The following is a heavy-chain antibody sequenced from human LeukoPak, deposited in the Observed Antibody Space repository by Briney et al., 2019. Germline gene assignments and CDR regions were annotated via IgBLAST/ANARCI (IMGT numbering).Heavy chain of an antibody. CDR3: AKSHYYDSSDY. CDR2: ISYDGSNK. D-gene: IGHD3-22*01. Sequence: GGSLRLSCAASGFTFRSYGMHWVRQAPGKGLEWVAVISYDGSNKYCADSVKGRFTISRDNSKNTLYLQMNSLRAEDTAVYYCAKSHYYDSSDYWGQGTLVTVSS. J-gene: IGHJ4*02. V-gene: IGHV3-30*18. CDR1: GFTFRSYG.